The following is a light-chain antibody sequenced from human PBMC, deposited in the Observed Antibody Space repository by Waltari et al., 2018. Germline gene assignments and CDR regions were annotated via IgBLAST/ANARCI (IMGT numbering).Light chain of an antibody. CDR2: RDN. CDR3: QVWDSSSNAV. Sequence: FDLSHPLPLSLAPGQTARLTRGRDNLRTTNLHWYQQKPGQAPILVIYRDNNRPSGIPGRFAGSNSGNTATLSISRAQAGEEADYFCQVWDSSSNAVFGGGTKLTVL. J-gene: IGLJ2*01. CDR1: NLRTTN. V-gene: IGLV3-9*01.